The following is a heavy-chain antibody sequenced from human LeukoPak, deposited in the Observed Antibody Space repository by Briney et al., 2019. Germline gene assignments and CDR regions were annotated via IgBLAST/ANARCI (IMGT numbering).Heavy chain of an antibody. CDR2: ISSSSSYT. CDR3: TRDRKGMVRGVIIEN. J-gene: IGHJ4*02. CDR1: GFTFSDYY. V-gene: IGHV3-11*05. D-gene: IGHD3-10*01. Sequence: GGSLRLSCAASGFTFSDYYMSWIRQAPGKGLEWVSYISSSSSYTNYADSVKGRFTISRDNAKNSLYLQMNSLKTEDTAVYYCTRDRKGMVRGVIIENWGQGTLVTVSS.